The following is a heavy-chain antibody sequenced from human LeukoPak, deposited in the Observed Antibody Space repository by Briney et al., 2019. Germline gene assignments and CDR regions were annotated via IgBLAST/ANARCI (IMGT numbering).Heavy chain of an antibody. V-gene: IGHV4-31*03. J-gene: IGHJ6*03. CDR2: IYYSGST. CDR1: GGSISSGGYY. Sequence: SQTLSLTCTVSGGSISSGGYYRSWIRQHPGKGLDWIGYIYYSGSTYCNPSLKSRATISVDTSKNQFSLGLTSVTAADTAVYYCARAPKGMTTVRYYYYYYMDVWGEGTTVTVSS. CDR3: ARAPKGMTTVRYYYYYYMDV. D-gene: IGHD4-11*01.